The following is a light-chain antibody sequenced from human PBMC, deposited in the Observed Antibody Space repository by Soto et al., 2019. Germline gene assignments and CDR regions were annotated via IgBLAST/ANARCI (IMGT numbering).Light chain of an antibody. J-gene: IGKJ5*01. CDR1: QSINSN. CDR3: QQYNNWPPIT. Sequence: IVMTQSPATLSVSLGERATLSCRASQSINSNLAWYQQKPGQAPRLLMFRASIRAAGFPARFSGSGSGTEFNITISSLQSDDSAVYYCQQYNNWPPITFGQGTRLEIK. CDR2: RAS. V-gene: IGKV3-15*01.